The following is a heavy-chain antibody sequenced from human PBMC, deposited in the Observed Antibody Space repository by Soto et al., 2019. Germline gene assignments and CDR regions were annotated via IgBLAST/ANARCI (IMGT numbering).Heavy chain of an antibody. Sequence: GGSLRLSCTASGFTFSDHYMSWIRQVPGKGLEWLSYISSSGDTIYYADSVKGRFTISRDNSKNTLYLQMNSLRAEDTAVYYCASRIAPTFDYWGQGTLVTVSS. D-gene: IGHD6-13*01. CDR1: GFTFSDHY. V-gene: IGHV3-11*01. CDR2: ISSSGDTI. J-gene: IGHJ4*02. CDR3: ASRIAPTFDY.